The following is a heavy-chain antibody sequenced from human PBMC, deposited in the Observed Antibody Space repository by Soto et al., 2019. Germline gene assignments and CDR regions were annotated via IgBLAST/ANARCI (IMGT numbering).Heavy chain of an antibody. J-gene: IGHJ6*02. CDR1: GFTFSIYS. CDR3: ARDSDYYYGMDV. V-gene: IGHV3-48*02. CDR2: ISSTSSAK. Sequence: GGSLRLSCAASGFTFSIYSMNWVRQAPGKGLEWISYISSTSSAKYYADSVTGRFTISRDNAKNSLHLQMNSLKDEDTAVYYCARDSDYYYGMDVWGQGTTVTVSS.